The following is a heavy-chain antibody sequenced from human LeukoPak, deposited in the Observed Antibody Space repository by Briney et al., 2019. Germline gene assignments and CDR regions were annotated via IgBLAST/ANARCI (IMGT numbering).Heavy chain of an antibody. CDR2: ISAYNGNT. J-gene: IGHJ4*02. D-gene: IGHD6-6*01. Sequence: GASVKVSCKASGYTFTSYGISWVRQAPGQGLEWMGWISAYNGNTNYAQNLQGRVTMTTDTSTSTDYMEVRSLRSDDTAVYYCARTYSSSPGSFDYWGQGTLVTVSS. CDR3: ARTYSSSPGSFDY. V-gene: IGHV1-18*01. CDR1: GYTFTSYG.